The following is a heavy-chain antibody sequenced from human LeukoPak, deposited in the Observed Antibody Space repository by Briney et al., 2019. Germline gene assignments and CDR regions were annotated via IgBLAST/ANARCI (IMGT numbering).Heavy chain of an antibody. V-gene: IGHV4-61*02. D-gene: IGHD2-21*01. J-gene: IGHJ4*02. CDR1: GGSISSGSYY. CDR2: IYTSGST. Sequence: PSETLSLTCTVSGGSISSGSYYWSWIRQPAGKGLEWIGRIYTSGSTNYNPSLKSRVTISVDTSKNQFSLKLSSVTAADTAVYYCARTIPNGRDYWGQGTLVTVSS. CDR3: ARTIPNGRDY.